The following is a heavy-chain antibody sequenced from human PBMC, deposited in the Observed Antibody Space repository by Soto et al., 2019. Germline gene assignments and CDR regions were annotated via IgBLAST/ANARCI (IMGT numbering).Heavy chain of an antibody. V-gene: IGHV3-23*01. D-gene: IGHD3-22*01. J-gene: IGHJ4*01. CDR2: ISGSGGST. CDR1: GFTFSSYA. Sequence: PGGSLRLSCAASGFTFSSYAMSWVRQAPGKGLEWVSAISGSGGSTYYADSVKGRFTISRDNSKNTLYLQMNSLRAEDTAVYYCAKTLHYSDSSRYYYKYYFDDWRQGTLVTVSS. CDR3: AKTLHYSDSSRYYYKYYFDD.